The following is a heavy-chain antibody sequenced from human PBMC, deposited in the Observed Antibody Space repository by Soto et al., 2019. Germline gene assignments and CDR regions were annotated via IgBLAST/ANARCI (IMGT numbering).Heavy chain of an antibody. CDR2: ISVSGGST. Sequence: GGSLRLSCAASGFTFSSYAMSWVRQAPGKGLECVSAISVSGGSTYDADSVKGRFNISRDNSKNTLYLQMNSLRAEDTAVYYCAKDSDYDFWSGYYPLHFDYWGPGTMVTVSS. CDR3: AKDSDYDFWSGYYPLHFDY. D-gene: IGHD3-3*01. V-gene: IGHV3-23*01. CDR1: GFTFSSYA. J-gene: IGHJ4*02.